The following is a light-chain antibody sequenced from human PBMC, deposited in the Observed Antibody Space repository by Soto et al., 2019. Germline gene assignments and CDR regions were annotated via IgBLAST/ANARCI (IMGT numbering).Light chain of an antibody. CDR1: QSVSSNY. CDR2: HAS. V-gene: IGKV3-20*01. J-gene: IGKJ1*01. Sequence: ELVLTQLPRTLSLSPGARATLSCRASQSVSSNYFAWYQQRPGQAPRLILYHASRRAAGTPDRFSVIKFGTAGNIIFSRLETGNVSVLDCQQYSDSPRSFGHGTMVDI. CDR3: QQYSDSPRS.